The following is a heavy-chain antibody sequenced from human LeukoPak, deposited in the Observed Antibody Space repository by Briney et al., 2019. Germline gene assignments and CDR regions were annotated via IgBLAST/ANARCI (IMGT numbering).Heavy chain of an antibody. CDR2: IAGGGGST. CDR1: GFTFSYYA. V-gene: IGHV3-23*01. Sequence: GGSLRLSCAASGFTFSYYAMSWVRQAPGKGLEWVSAIAGGGGSTYYTDSVKGRFTISRDNSKNTLYLQMNSLRVEDTAVYYCAKDSLYSSSWYYFDSWGQGTLVTVYS. D-gene: IGHD6-13*01. CDR3: AKDSLYSSSWYYFDS. J-gene: IGHJ4*02.